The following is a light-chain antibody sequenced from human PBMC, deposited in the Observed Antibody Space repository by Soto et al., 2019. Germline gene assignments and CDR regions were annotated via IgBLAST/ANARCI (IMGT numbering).Light chain of an antibody. CDR2: GAS. V-gene: IGKV3-20*01. J-gene: IGKJ5*01. Sequence: EIVLTQSPGTLSLSPGERATLSCRASQSVSSGYLAWYQQKPGQAPRLLIYGASNRATGIPDRFSGSGSGTVFTLTISRLEPEDFAVYFCQQYGSSPVTFGQGTRLEIK. CDR3: QQYGSSPVT. CDR1: QSVSSGY.